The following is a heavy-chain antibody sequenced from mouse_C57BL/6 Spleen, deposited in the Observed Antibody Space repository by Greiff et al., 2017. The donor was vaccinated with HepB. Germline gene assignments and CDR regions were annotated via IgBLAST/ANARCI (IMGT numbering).Heavy chain of an antibody. J-gene: IGHJ2*01. CDR2: INPSSGYT. V-gene: IGHV1-4*01. Sequence: VQLKESGAELARPGASVKMSCKASGYTFTSYTMHWVKQRPGQGLEWIGYINPSSGYTKYNQKFKDKATLTADKSSSTAYMQLSSLTSEDSAVYYCARPLSGSSYGYWGQGTTLTVSS. CDR3: ARPLSGSSYGY. CDR1: GYTFTSYT. D-gene: IGHD1-1*01.